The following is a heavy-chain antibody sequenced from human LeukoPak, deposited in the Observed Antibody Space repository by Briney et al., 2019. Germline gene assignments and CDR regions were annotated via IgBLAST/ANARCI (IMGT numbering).Heavy chain of an antibody. CDR1: GFTFSSYA. CDR3: AKDALRYFDWLLSFDY. CDR2: ISGSGGST. J-gene: IGHJ4*02. Sequence: GGSLRLSCAASGFTFSSYAMSWVRQAPGKGLEWVSAISGSGGSTYYVDSVKGRFTISRDNSKNTLYLQMNSLRAEDTAVYYCAKDALRYFDWLLSFDYWGQGTLVTVSS. D-gene: IGHD3-9*01. V-gene: IGHV3-23*01.